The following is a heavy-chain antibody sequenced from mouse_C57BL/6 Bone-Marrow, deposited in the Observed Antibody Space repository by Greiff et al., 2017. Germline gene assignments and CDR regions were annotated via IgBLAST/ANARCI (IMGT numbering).Heavy chain of an antibody. V-gene: IGHV1-81*01. D-gene: IGHD3-2*02. J-gene: IGHJ4*01. Sequence: VQLQQSGAGLARPGASVKLSCKASGYTFTSYGISWVKQRTGQGLEWIGEIYPRSGNTYYNEKFKGKATLTADKSSSTAYMELRRLTSEDSAVYVCARARQYRLRSDAMDYWGQGTSVTVSA. CDR3: ARARQYRLRSDAMDY. CDR2: IYPRSGNT. CDR1: GYTFTSYG.